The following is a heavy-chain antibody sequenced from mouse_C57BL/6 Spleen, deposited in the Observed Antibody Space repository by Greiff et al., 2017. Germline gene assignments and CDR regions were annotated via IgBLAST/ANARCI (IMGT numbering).Heavy chain of an antibody. Sequence: DVQLQESGGDLVKPGGSLKLSCAASGFTFSSYGMSWVRQTPDKRLEWVATISSGGSYTYYPDSVKGRFTISRDNAKNTLYLQMSSLKSEDTAMYYCARRDYYGSKGVDYWGQGTTLTVSS. V-gene: IGHV5-6*01. J-gene: IGHJ2*01. CDR1: GFTFSSYG. CDR3: ARRDYYGSKGVDY. CDR2: ISSGGSYT. D-gene: IGHD1-1*01.